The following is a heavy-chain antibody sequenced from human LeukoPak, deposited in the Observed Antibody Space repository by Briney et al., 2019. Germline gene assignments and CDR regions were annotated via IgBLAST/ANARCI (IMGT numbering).Heavy chain of an antibody. V-gene: IGHV3-21*01. Sequence: GGSLRLSCAGSGFSFSGFSMNWVRQAPGKGLEWVSSIGSSSRSIYYADSVKGRFTISRDNSKNTLYLQMNSLRAEDTAVYYCAKDQGILEWLFPDYWGQGTLVTVSS. CDR1: GFSFSGFS. CDR2: IGSSSRSI. J-gene: IGHJ4*02. D-gene: IGHD3-3*01. CDR3: AKDQGILEWLFPDY.